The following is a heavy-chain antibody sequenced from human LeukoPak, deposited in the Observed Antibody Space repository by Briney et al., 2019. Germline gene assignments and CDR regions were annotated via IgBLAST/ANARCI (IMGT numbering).Heavy chain of an antibody. CDR2: INPNSGST. J-gene: IGHJ4*02. D-gene: IGHD6-6*01. CDR3: ARVRGPEAAPGEYYFDY. CDR1: GYTFTGYY. V-gene: IGHV1-2*02. Sequence: GASVKVSCKASGYTFTGYYMHWVRQAPGQGLEWMGWINPNSGSTNYAQKFQGRVTMTRDTSISTAYMELSRLRSDDTAVYYCARVRGPEAAPGEYYFDYWGQGTLVTVSS.